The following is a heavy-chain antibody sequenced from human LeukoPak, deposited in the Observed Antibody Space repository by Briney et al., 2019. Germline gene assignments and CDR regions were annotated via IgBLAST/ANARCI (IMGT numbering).Heavy chain of an antibody. J-gene: IGHJ6*03. Sequence: GGSLRLSCAASGFTFSSYGMHWVRQAPGKGLEWVAFIRYDGSNKYYADSVKGRFTISRDNSKNTLYLQMDSLSVEDTAVYYCVGAIVYYYYYYMDVWGKGTTVTIPS. CDR1: GFTFSSYG. CDR3: VGAIVYYYYYYMDV. CDR2: IRYDGSNK. D-gene: IGHD1-26*01. V-gene: IGHV3-30*02.